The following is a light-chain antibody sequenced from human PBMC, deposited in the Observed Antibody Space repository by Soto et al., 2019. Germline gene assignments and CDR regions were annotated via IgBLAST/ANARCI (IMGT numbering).Light chain of an antibody. CDR3: MQSIQHWT. CDR2: EIS. CDR1: QSLLHDDGKTH. Sequence: DIVMTQTPLSLSVTPGQPASISCKSSQSLLHDDGKTHLSWYLQQPGQPQQLPIYEISNRVSGVTDRSSGCGSGSDFTLNSMRVEAEDVGVYYCMQSIQHWTFGQGTKVEVK. V-gene: IGKV2D-29*01. J-gene: IGKJ1*01.